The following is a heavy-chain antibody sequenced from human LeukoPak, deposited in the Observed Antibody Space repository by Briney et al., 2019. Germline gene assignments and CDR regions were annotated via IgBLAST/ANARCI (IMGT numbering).Heavy chain of an antibody. J-gene: IGHJ6*03. CDR3: ARDHYDILTGYLGKYYYYYMDV. CDR1: GGSISSGSYY. V-gene: IGHV4-61*02. Sequence: SETLSLTCTVSGGSISSGSYYWSWIRQPAGKGLEWIGRIYTSGSTNYNPSLKSRVTISVDTSKNQFSLKLSSVTAADTAVYYCARDHYDILTGYLGKYYYYYMDVWGKGTTVTISS. CDR2: IYTSGST. D-gene: IGHD3-9*01.